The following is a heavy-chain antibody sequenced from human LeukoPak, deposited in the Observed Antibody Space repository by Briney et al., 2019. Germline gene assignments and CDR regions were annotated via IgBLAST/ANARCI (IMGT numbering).Heavy chain of an antibody. V-gene: IGHV4-30-2*01. CDR3: ARAPQRYDSSGYLSPDAFDI. CDR2: IYHSGST. D-gene: IGHD3-22*01. Sequence: SQTLCLTCAVSGGSISSGGYSWSWIRQPPGKGLEWIGYIYHSGSTYYNPSLKSRVTISVDRSKNQFSLKLSSVTAADTAVYYCARAPQRYDSSGYLSPDAFDIWGQGTMVTVSS. CDR1: GGSISSGGYS. J-gene: IGHJ3*02.